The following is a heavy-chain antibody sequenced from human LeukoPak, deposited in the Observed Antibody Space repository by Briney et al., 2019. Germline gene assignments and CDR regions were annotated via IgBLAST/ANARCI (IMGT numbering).Heavy chain of an antibody. CDR2: INHSGST. CDR3: ARLPDYYDSSGYSRGPYGMDV. V-gene: IGHV4-34*01. Sequence: ASETLSLTCAAYGGSFSGYYWSWIRQPPGKGLEWIGEINHSGSTNYNPSLKSRVTISVDTSKNQFSLKLSSVTAADTAVYYCARLPDYYDSSGYSRGPYGMDVWGQGTTVTVSS. D-gene: IGHD3-22*01. CDR1: GGSFSGYY. J-gene: IGHJ6*02.